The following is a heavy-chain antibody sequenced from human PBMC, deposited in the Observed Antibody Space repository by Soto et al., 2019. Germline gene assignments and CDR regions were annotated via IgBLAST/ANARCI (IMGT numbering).Heavy chain of an antibody. V-gene: IGHV4-39*07. D-gene: IGHD6-13*01. J-gene: IGHJ5*02. Sequence: SETLSLTCTVSADSISSSSGYWGWIRQPPGKGLEWIGYIHYSGSTYYNPSLKSRVTISVDTSKNQFSLKLSSVTAADTAVYYCARARAAAGPNNWFDPWGQGTLVTVSS. CDR2: IHYSGST. CDR1: ADSISSSSGY. CDR3: ARARAAAGPNNWFDP.